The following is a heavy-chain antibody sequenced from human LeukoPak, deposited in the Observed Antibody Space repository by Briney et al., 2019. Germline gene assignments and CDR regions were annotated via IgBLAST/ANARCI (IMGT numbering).Heavy chain of an antibody. CDR3: ARLPAYCSSTSCYYDY. V-gene: IGHV3-9*01. J-gene: IGHJ4*02. CDR2: ITWNGGDI. Sequence: GGSLRLSCAASGFTFDDYAMHWVRQAPGKGLEWVSGITWNGGDIAYADSVRGRFTFSRDNAKNSLFLQMNSLRAEDTAVYYCARLPAYCSSTSCYYDYWGQGTLVTVSS. CDR1: GFTFDDYA. D-gene: IGHD2-2*01.